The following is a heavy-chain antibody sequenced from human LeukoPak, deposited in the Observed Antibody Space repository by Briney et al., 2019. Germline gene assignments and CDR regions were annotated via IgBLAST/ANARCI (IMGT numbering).Heavy chain of an antibody. J-gene: IGHJ6*04. CDR3: AELGITMIGGV. CDR2: ISGSGAST. Sequence: GGSLRLSCAASGFTFSSYAMSWVRQAPGKGLEWVSAISGSGASTYYADSVKGRFTISRDNAKNSLYLQMNSLRAEDTAVYYCAELGITMIGGVWGKGTTVTISS. V-gene: IGHV3-23*01. CDR1: GFTFSSYA. D-gene: IGHD3-10*02.